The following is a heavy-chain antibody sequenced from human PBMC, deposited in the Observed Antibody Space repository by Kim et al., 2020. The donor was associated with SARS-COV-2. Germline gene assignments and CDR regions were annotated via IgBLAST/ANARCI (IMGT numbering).Heavy chain of an antibody. D-gene: IGHD6-19*01. CDR1: GGSFSGYY. Sequence: SETLSLTCAVYGGSFSGYYWSWIRQPPGKGLEWIGEINHSGSTNYNPSLKSRVTISVDTSKNQFSLKLSSVTAADTAVYYCARVRSGPAGWFDPWGQGTLVTVSS. J-gene: IGHJ5*02. V-gene: IGHV4-34*01. CDR3: ARVRSGPAGWFDP. CDR2: INHSGST.